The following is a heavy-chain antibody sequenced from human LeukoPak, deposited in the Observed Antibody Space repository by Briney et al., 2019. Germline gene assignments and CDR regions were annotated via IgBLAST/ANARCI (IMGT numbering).Heavy chain of an antibody. CDR1: GFTFSRYR. Sequence: GGSLRLSCAASGFTFSRYRMSWMRQAPGKGLEWVANIKYDGYEEYYVDSVKGRFTISRDNAKNSLYLQLNSLRVEDTAVYYCKSGGAAPGSFDYWGQGTLVTVSP. CDR3: KSGGAAPGSFDY. D-gene: IGHD1-1*01. J-gene: IGHJ4*02. V-gene: IGHV3-7*01. CDR2: IKYDGYEE.